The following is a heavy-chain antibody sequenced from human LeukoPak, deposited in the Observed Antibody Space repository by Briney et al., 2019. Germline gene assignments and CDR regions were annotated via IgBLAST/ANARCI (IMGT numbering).Heavy chain of an antibody. Sequence: GGSLRLSCTASGFSFSTFPMNWVRQAPGMGLEWVSSISSSSYIYYADSVKGRFTISRDNAKNSLYLQMNSLRAEDTAVYYCARDLYGDYSFDYWGQGALVTVSS. CDR2: ISSSSYI. J-gene: IGHJ4*02. D-gene: IGHD4-17*01. V-gene: IGHV3-21*01. CDR3: ARDLYGDYSFDY. CDR1: GFSFSTFP.